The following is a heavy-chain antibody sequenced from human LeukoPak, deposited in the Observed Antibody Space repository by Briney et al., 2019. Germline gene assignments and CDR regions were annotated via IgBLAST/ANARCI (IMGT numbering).Heavy chain of an antibody. D-gene: IGHD6-6*01. CDR1: GGSISSGSYY. Sequence: KPSETLSLTCTVSGGSISSGSYYWGWIRQPPGKGLEWIGSIYYSGSTYYNPSLKSRVTISVDTSKNQFSLNLTSVTAADTAVYYCARAMSIAARLQTIFDYWGQGTLVTVSS. CDR3: ARAMSIAARLQTIFDY. CDR2: IYYSGST. J-gene: IGHJ4*02. V-gene: IGHV4-39*07.